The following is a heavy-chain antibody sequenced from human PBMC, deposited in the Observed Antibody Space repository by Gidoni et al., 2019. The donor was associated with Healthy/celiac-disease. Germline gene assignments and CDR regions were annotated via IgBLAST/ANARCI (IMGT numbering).Heavy chain of an antibody. Sequence: QLQLQESGPGLVKPSETLSLTCTVSGGSISSSSYYWGWIRQPPGKGLEWIGSIYYSGSTYYNPSLKSRVTISVDTSKNQFSLKLSSVTAADTAVYYCARDHRVAVAGTDYYYYYGMDVWGQGTTVTVSS. CDR1: GGSISSSSYY. J-gene: IGHJ6*02. D-gene: IGHD6-19*01. CDR2: IYYSGST. V-gene: IGHV4-39*07. CDR3: ARDHRVAVAGTDYYYYYGMDV.